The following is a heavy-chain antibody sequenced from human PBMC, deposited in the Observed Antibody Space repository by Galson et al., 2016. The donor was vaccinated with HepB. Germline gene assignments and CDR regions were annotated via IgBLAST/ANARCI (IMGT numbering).Heavy chain of an antibody. V-gene: IGHV1-46*01. Sequence: SVKVSCKASGYTFTSYYMHWVRQAPGQGLEWMGILNPCGDSPNYAQKFQGRFTMTRDTSTSTVYMELSSLRSDDSAVYYCARGVSPGIPVAAPFDYWGQGTQVTVSS. J-gene: IGHJ4*02. CDR1: GYTFTSYY. D-gene: IGHD6-19*01. CDR3: ARGVSPGIPVAAPFDY. CDR2: LNPCGDSP.